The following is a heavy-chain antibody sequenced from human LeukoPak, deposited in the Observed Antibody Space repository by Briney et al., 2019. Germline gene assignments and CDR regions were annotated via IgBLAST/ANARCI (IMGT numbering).Heavy chain of an antibody. V-gene: IGHV3-9*01. Sequence: VRSLRLSCAASGFTFDDYAMHWVRQAPGKGLEWVSGISWNSGSIGYADSVKGRFTISRDNAKNSLYLQMNSLRAEDTALYYCAKGSPIYYNAFDIWGQGTMVTVSS. D-gene: IGHD3-10*01. CDR1: GFTFDDYA. CDR2: ISWNSGSI. J-gene: IGHJ3*02. CDR3: AKGSPIYYNAFDI.